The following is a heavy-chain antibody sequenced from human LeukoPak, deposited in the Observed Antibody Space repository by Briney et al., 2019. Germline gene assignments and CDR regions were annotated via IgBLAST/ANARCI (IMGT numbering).Heavy chain of an antibody. CDR2: ISSSSSYI. D-gene: IGHD1-26*01. CDR1: GFTFSSYS. V-gene: IGHV3-21*01. J-gene: IGHJ4*02. Sequence: PGGSLRLSCAASGFTFSSYSMNWVRQAPGEGLEWVSSISSSSSYIYYADSVKGRFTISGDNAKNSLYLQMNSLRAEDTAVYYCAREGSGSYPSDYWGQGTLVTVSS. CDR3: AREGSGSYPSDY.